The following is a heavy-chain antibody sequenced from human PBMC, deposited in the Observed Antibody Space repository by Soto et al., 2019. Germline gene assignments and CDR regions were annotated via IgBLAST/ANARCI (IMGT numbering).Heavy chain of an antibody. D-gene: IGHD5-12*01. CDR1: GGSISSSSYY. V-gene: IGHV4-39*01. Sequence: LSLTCTVSGGSISSSSYYWGWIRQPPGKGLEWIGSIYYSGSTYYNPSLKSRVTISVDTSKNQFSLKLSSVTAADTAVYYCARQRVATIIIRDFDYWGQGTLVTVSS. CDR3: ARQRVATIIIRDFDY. CDR2: IYYSGST. J-gene: IGHJ4*02.